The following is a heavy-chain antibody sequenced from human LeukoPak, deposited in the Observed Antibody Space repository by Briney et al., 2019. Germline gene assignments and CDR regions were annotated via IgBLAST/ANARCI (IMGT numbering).Heavy chain of an antibody. CDR2: IYYSGST. CDR3: AREGGYQYYYAMDV. V-gene: IGHV4-59*01. CDR1: GGSISSYY. Sequence: SETLSLTCTVSGGSISSYYWSWIRQPPGKGLEWLGYIYYSGSTNYNPSLKSRVTISVDTSKNQFSLKLSSVTAADTAVYYCAREGGYQYYYAMDVWGQGTTVTVSS. D-gene: IGHD3-16*01. J-gene: IGHJ6*02.